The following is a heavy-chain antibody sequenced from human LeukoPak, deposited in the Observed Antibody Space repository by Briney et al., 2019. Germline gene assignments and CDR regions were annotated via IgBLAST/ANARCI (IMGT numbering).Heavy chain of an antibody. CDR1: GFTFNSYG. Sequence: GGSLRLSCAASGFTFNSYGMSWVRQAPGKGLEWVSGISGSGGSTYYADSVKGRFTISRDNSKNTLYLQMNSLRAEDTAVYYCAKDLGDFYFDYWGQGTLVTVSS. CDR2: ISGSGGST. J-gene: IGHJ4*02. CDR3: AKDLGDFYFDY. D-gene: IGHD3-16*01. V-gene: IGHV3-23*01.